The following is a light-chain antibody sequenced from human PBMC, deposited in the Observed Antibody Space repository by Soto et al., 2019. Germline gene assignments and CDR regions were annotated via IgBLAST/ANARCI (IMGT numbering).Light chain of an antibody. Sequence: QSALTQPASVSGSPGQSITISCIGTSSDVGAYNYVSWYQQHPGKAPKLMVYEVSNRPSGVSNRFSGSKSGNTASLTISGLQTEDEADYYCGSHTNSSTVVFGGGTQLTVL. CDR2: EVS. CDR3: GSHTNSSTVV. J-gene: IGLJ2*01. CDR1: SSDVGAYNY. V-gene: IGLV2-14*01.